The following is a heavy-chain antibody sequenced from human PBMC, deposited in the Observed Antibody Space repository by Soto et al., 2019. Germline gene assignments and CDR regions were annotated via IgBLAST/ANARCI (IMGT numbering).Heavy chain of an antibody. V-gene: IGHV3-30-3*01. D-gene: IGHD3-9*01. J-gene: IGHJ6*02. CDR3: ARDLVDVPYDILTGYFYYYYGMDV. Sequence: PGGSLRLSCAASGFTFSSYAMHWVRQAPGKGLEWVAVISYDGSNKYYADSVKGRFTISRDNSKNTLYLQMNSLRAEDTAVYYCARDLVDVPYDILTGYFYYYYGMDVWGQVTKATVSS. CDR1: GFTFSSYA. CDR2: ISYDGSNK.